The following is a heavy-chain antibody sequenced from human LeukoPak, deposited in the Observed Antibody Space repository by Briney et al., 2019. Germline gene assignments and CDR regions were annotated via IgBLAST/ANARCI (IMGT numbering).Heavy chain of an antibody. J-gene: IGHJ4*02. V-gene: IGHV3-48*01. CDR3: ARSAVQANTPFYFDF. D-gene: IGHD1-26*01. Sequence: GGSLRLSCSASGFIFASYGMNWVRQAPGSGLQWVAYISAGSSNTFYADSVKGRFAISRDDADNFLHLQMNSLSAEDTAVYYCARSAVQANTPFYFDFWGQGALVTVSS. CDR2: ISAGSSNT. CDR1: GFIFASYG.